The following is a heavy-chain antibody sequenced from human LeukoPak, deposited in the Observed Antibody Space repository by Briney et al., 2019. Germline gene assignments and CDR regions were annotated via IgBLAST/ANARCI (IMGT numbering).Heavy chain of an antibody. Sequence: GGSLRLSCTASGFSFSGHWMHWARRLPGKGLVWVSRISPTGSTTSYADSVKGRFTVSRDNAKNTLYLQVNNLRAEDTAVYYCARGPNSNWSGLDFWGQGTLLTVSS. V-gene: IGHV3-74*01. CDR2: ISPTGSTT. CDR3: ARGPNSNWSGLDF. D-gene: IGHD6-6*01. CDR1: GFSFSGHW. J-gene: IGHJ4*02.